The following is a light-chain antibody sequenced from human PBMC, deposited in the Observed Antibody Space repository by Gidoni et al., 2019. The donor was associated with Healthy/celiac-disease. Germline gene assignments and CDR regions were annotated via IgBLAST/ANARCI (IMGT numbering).Light chain of an antibody. CDR1: QSLLHSNGYNY. CDR3: MQALQSPFT. J-gene: IGKJ3*01. V-gene: IGKV2-28*01. CDR2: LGS. Sequence: DIVMTQSPLSLPVTPGEPASISCRSSQSLLHSNGYNYLDWYLQKPGQSPQLLIYLGSNRASGVPDRSSGSGSGTDFTLKISRVEAEDVGVYYCMQALQSPFTFXPXTKVDIK.